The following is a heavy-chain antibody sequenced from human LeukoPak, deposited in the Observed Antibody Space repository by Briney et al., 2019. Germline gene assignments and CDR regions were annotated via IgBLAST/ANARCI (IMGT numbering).Heavy chain of an antibody. D-gene: IGHD3-9*01. CDR2: ISGSGGSS. Sequence: PGGSLRLSCAASGFAFSSYAMSWVRQAPGKGLEWVSAISGSGGSSYYADSVKGRFTISRDNSKNTLYLQMNSLRAEDTAVYYCAKEEGYDILTGYIPFDYWGQGTLVTVSS. J-gene: IGHJ4*02. CDR1: GFAFSSYA. V-gene: IGHV3-23*01. CDR3: AKEEGYDILTGYIPFDY.